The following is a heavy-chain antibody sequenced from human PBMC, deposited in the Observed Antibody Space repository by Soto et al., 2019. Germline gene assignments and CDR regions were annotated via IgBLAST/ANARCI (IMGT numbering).Heavy chain of an antibody. Sequence: QVQLVESGGGVVQPGRSLRLSCAASGFTFSSYGMHWVRQAPGKGLEWVAVIWYDGSNKYYADSVKGRFTISRDNSKNPLYLQMNSMRAEDTAVYYCARDSAAGGNTFDPWGKGTLVTVSS. CDR3: ARDSAAGGNTFDP. D-gene: IGHD6-13*01. CDR2: IWYDGSNK. J-gene: IGHJ5*02. CDR1: GFTFSSYG. V-gene: IGHV3-33*01.